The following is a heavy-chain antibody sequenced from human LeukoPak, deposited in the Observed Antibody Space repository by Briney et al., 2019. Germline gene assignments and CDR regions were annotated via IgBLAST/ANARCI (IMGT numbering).Heavy chain of an antibody. CDR2: MHPNSGGT. J-gene: IGHJ3*02. CDR1: GYTFTDYY. V-gene: IGHV1-2*02. CDR3: ARHTTIFGVAIIDI. Sequence: ASVKVSCKASGYTFTDYYMHWLRQAPGQGLEWMGWMHPNSGGTNYAQKFQGRVTMTRDKSISTAYMDLSSLRSDDTAVYYCARHTTIFGVAIIDIWGQGTMVTVSS. D-gene: IGHD3-3*01.